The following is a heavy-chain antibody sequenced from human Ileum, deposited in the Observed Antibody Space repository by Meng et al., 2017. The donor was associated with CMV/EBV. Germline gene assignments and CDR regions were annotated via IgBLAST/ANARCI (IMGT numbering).Heavy chain of an antibody. CDR2: IYYSGIT. V-gene: IGHV4-39*07. CDR3: ARGPTVKYFDY. D-gene: IGHD4-11*01. CDR1: GGSISSSNYY. J-gene: IGHJ4*02. Sequence: SETLSLTCTVSGGSISSSNYYWGWIRQPPGKGLEWIGSIYYSGITYYNPSLKSRVTISVDTSKNQFSLKLSSVTAADTAVYYCARGPTVKYFDYWGQGTLVTVSS.